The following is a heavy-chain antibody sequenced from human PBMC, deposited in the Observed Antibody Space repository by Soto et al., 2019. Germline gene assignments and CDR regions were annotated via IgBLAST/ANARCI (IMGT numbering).Heavy chain of an antibody. J-gene: IGHJ4*02. CDR3: RRGLRTSSAGTGAY. Sequence: EVHLVESGGGLVQPGGSLRLSCVASGFAFDAYCMHWVRQVPGEGPVWVSRIDYDGTTTTYAASVKGRFTISRDNAKNTLYRRMHSLTAGDTGVYYCRRGLRTSSAGTGAYWGQGTLVTVSS. CDR2: IDYDGTTT. V-gene: IGHV3-74*01. CDR1: GFAFDAYC. D-gene: IGHD6-13*01.